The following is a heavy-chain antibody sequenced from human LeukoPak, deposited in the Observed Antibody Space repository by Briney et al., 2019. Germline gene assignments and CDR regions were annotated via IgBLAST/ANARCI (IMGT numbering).Heavy chain of an antibody. CDR2: IYSGGST. J-gene: IGHJ4*02. Sequence: PGGSLRLSCAASGFTVSSNYMSWVRQAPGKGLEWVSVIYSGGSTYYADSVKGRFTISRDNSKNTLYLQMNSLRAEDTAVYYCAKDGYDILTGYYDYFDYWGQGTLVTVSS. D-gene: IGHD3-9*01. CDR1: GFTVSSNY. V-gene: IGHV3-66*02. CDR3: AKDGYDILTGYYDYFDY.